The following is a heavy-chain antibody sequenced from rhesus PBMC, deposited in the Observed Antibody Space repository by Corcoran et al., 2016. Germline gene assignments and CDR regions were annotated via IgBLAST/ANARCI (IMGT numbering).Heavy chain of an antibody. CDR1: GGPISSGYD. CDR2: LYGSSGNT. D-gene: IGHD6S26*01. V-gene: IGHV4-76*01. J-gene: IGHJ5-1*01. Sequence: QVQLQESGPGVVKPSETLSLTCAVSGGPISSGYDWSWIRQLPGQGLEWIGYLYGSSGNTNSNPPLKNRVSMSKEGSKNQFSLRLSSVTAADAAVYYCAREERLVEGRFDVWGPGVLVTVSS. CDR3: AREERLVEGRFDV.